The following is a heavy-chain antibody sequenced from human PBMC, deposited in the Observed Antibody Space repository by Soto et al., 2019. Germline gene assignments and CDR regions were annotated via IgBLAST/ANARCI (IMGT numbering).Heavy chain of an antibody. V-gene: IGHV1-3*01. Sequence: ASVKVSCKASGYTFTSYAMHWVRQAPGQRLEWMGWINAGNGNTKYSQKFQGRVTITRDTSASTAYMELSSLRSEDTAVYYCARATPLLQWLVNYWGQGTLVTVSS. CDR3: ARATPLLQWLVNY. D-gene: IGHD6-19*01. J-gene: IGHJ4*02. CDR1: GYTFTSYA. CDR2: INAGNGNT.